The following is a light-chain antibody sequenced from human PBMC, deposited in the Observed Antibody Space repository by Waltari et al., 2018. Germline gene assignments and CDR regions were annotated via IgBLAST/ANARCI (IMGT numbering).Light chain of an antibody. J-gene: IGLJ3*02. CDR1: TGAVTSGHY. V-gene: IGLV7-46*01. Sequence: QAVVTQEPSLTVSPGGTVTLTCGSSTGAVTSGHYPYWFQQKPGQAPRTLIYDKSNKHSWTPARFSGSLLGVKAALTLSGAQPEDEAEYYCLLSYSGAWVFGGGTKLTVL. CDR3: LLSYSGAWV. CDR2: DKS.